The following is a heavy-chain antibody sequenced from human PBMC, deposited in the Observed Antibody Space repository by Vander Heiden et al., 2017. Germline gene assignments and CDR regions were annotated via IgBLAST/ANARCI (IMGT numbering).Heavy chain of an antibody. D-gene: IGHD3-22*01. CDR1: AGSICSSSYY. Sequence: QLQLQESGPGLVKPSETLSLTCTVSAGSICSSSYYWGWIRQPPGKGLEWIGGIYYSGSTYYNPSLKSRVTISVDTSKNQFSLKLSSVTAADTAVYYCASTYYYDSSGYYYEFDYWGQGTLVTVSS. CDR2: IYYSGST. J-gene: IGHJ4*02. CDR3: ASTYYYDSSGYYYEFDY. V-gene: IGHV4-39*01.